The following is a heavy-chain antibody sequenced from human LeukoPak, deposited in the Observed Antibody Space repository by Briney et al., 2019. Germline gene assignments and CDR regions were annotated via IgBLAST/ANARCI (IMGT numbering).Heavy chain of an antibody. J-gene: IGHJ4*02. CDR2: IRYDGSNK. Sequence: GGSLRLSCAASGFTFSDYSMHWVRQAPGKGLNWVAFIRYDGSNKYYADSVKGRFTISRDNSKNTLYLQMNSLRAEDTAVYYCAKDGFGELYYWGQGTLVTVSS. CDR3: AKDGFGELYY. V-gene: IGHV3-30*02. D-gene: IGHD3-10*01. CDR1: GFTFSDYS.